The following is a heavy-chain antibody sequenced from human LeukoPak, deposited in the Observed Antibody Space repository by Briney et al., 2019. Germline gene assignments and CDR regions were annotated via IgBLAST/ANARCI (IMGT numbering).Heavy chain of an antibody. J-gene: IGHJ4*02. CDR1: GGSISSGGYY. CDR2: IYYSGST. CDR3: ARSPLNDRIDY. V-gene: IGHV4-31*03. Sequence: SETLSLTCTVSGGSISSGGYYWSWIRQHPGKGLEWIGYIYYSGSTSYNPSLKSRVTISVDTSKNQFSLNLSSVTAADTAVYYCARSPLNDRIDYWGQGTLVTVSS.